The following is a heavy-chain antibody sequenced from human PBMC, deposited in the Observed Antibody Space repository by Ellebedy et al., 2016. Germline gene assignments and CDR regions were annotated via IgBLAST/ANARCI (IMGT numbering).Heavy chain of an antibody. CDR3: ARDLTVYSSGHRYYYGMDV. D-gene: IGHD3-22*01. CDR2: IYHSGST. V-gene: IGHV4-38-2*02. J-gene: IGHJ6*02. CDR1: GYSISSGYY. Sequence: GSLRLXXTVSGYSISSGYYWGWIRQPPGKGLEWIGSIYHSGSTYYNPSLKSRVTISVDTSKNQFSLKLSSVTAADTAVYYCARDLTVYSSGHRYYYGMDVWGQGTTVTVSS.